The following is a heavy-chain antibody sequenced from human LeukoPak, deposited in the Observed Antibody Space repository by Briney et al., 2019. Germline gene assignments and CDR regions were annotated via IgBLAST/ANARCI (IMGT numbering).Heavy chain of an antibody. D-gene: IGHD4/OR15-4a*01. CDR3: ARGAAGQRGFDY. CDR1: GFTFDDYG. V-gene: IGHV3-20*04. CDR2: INWNGGST. Sequence: PGGSLRLSCAASGFTFDDYGISWVRQVPGKGLEWVSGINWNGGSTGYADSVKGRFTISRDSAKNSLYVQMNSLRAEDTALYYCARGAAGQRGFDYWGQGTLVTVSS. J-gene: IGHJ4*02.